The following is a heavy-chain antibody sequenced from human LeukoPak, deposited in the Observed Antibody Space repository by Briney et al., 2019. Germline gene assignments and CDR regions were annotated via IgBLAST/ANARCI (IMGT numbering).Heavy chain of an antibody. CDR3: ARDRPRVRFGEYYYYYGMDV. D-gene: IGHD3-10*01. V-gene: IGHV1-46*01. J-gene: IGHJ6*02. Sequence: ASVKVSCKASGYTFTSYYMHWVRQAPGQGLEWMGIINPSGGSISYAQKFQGRVTMTRDTSTSTAYMELSRLRSDDTAVYYCARDRPRVRFGEYYYYYGMDVWGQGTTVTVSS. CDR1: GYTFTSYY. CDR2: INPSGGSI.